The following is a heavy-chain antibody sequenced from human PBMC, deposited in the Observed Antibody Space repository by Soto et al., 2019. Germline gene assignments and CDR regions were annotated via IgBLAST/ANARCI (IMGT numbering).Heavy chain of an antibody. Sequence: EERLVQSGGGLVQPGGSLRLSCAASGFSVGGNYMSWVRQAPGKGLELVSLIYSGGNPFYADSMKGRFTLSRDNSNNMLYLQMDSLRAADTAVYYCARGPNSDCWGQGTLVIVSS. CDR1: GFSVGGNY. D-gene: IGHD2-21*01. J-gene: IGHJ4*02. V-gene: IGHV3-53*01. CDR2: IYSGGNP. CDR3: ARGPNSDC.